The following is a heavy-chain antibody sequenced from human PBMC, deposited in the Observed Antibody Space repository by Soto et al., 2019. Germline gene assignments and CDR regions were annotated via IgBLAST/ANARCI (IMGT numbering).Heavy chain of an antibody. CDR2: IYYSGST. Sequence: SETLSLTCTVSGGSISSSSYYWGWIRQPPGKGLEWIGSIYYSGSTYYNPSLKSRVTISVDTSKNQFSLKLSSVTAADTAVYYCARAGEGYCICTSCYPYYYYYYGMDVWGQGTTVTVSS. J-gene: IGHJ6*02. D-gene: IGHD2-2*01. CDR3: ARAGEGYCICTSCYPYYYYYYGMDV. V-gene: IGHV4-39*07. CDR1: GGSISSSSYY.